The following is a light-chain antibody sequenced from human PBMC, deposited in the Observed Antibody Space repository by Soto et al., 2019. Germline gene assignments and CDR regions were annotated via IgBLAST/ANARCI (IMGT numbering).Light chain of an antibody. CDR1: SSNIGAGYE. V-gene: IGLV1-40*03. J-gene: IGLJ2*01. Sequence: QAVVTQPPSASGAPGQRVTISCTGSSSNIGAGYEVHWYQQLPGTAPKLLIYGNIYRPSGVPDRFSGSKSDASVSLAITGLQAEDEADYHCQSYDSSLSGVVFGGGTKLTVL. CDR3: QSYDSSLSGVV. CDR2: GNI.